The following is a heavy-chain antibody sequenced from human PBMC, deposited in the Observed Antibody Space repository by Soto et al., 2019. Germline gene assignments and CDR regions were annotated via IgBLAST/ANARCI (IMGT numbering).Heavy chain of an antibody. Sequence: PGESLKISCAASGFTFSSYGMHWVRQAPGKGLEWVAVISYDGSNKYYADSVKGRFTISRDNSKNTLYLQMNSLRAEDTAVYYCAKTNYYDSSGYQHDAFDIWGQGTMVTVSS. CDR1: GFTFSSYG. D-gene: IGHD3-22*01. CDR3: AKTNYYDSSGYQHDAFDI. J-gene: IGHJ3*02. V-gene: IGHV3-30*18. CDR2: ISYDGSNK.